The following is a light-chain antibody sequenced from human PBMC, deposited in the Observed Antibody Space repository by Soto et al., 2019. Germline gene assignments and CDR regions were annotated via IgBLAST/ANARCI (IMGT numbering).Light chain of an antibody. Sequence: EIVMTQSPATLSVSPGERATVSCRASQTINSNLAWYQQKPGQAPRLLIHGASTRATGVPARFSGSGSGTEFTLTISGLQSEDFAVYYCQQYHNWPPQYTFGQGTKLQI. CDR1: QTINSN. CDR2: GAS. J-gene: IGKJ2*01. V-gene: IGKV3-15*01. CDR3: QQYHNWPPQYT.